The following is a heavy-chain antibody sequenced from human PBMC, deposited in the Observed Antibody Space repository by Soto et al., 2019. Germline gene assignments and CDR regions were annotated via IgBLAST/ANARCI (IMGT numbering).Heavy chain of an antibody. D-gene: IGHD3-22*01. J-gene: IGHJ2*01. Sequence: QVQLRESGPGRVMPSGTLSLTCTISGTSISSSIWWNWVRQSPGEGLEWIGEIYHSGTTKYNPSLRSRVTISVDKSMNQFSLNLSSVTAADTAVYYCATSRYYDRSDYFFRYFDLWGRGTLVTVSS. V-gene: IGHV4-4*02. CDR2: IYHSGTT. CDR1: GTSISSSIW. CDR3: ATSRYYDRSDYFFRYFDL.